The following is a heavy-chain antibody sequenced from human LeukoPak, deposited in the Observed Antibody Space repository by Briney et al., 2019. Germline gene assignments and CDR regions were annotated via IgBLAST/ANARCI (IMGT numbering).Heavy chain of an antibody. Sequence: QPGRSLRLSCAASGFTFSSYAMHWVRQVPGKGLEWVAVISYDGSNKYYADSVKGRFTISRDNSKNTLYLQMNSLRAEDTAVYYCARSKYRRIVLMVYECWGQGTLVTVSS. J-gene: IGHJ4*02. CDR2: ISYDGSNK. CDR3: ARSKYRRIVLMVYEC. CDR1: GFTFSSYA. D-gene: IGHD2-8*01. V-gene: IGHV3-30-3*01.